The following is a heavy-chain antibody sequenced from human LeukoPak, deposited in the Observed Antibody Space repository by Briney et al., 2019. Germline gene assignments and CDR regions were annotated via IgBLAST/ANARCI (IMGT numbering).Heavy chain of an antibody. J-gene: IGHJ4*02. Sequence: ASVKVSCKASGYTFTSYDINWVRQATGQGLEWMGWMNPNSGNTGYAQKFQRRVTMTRNTSISTAYMELSSLRSEDKAVCNCAKDGGFGGPFDYWGQGTLVTVSS. D-gene: IGHD3-10*01. CDR3: AKDGGFGGPFDY. V-gene: IGHV1-8*01. CDR2: MNPNSGNT. CDR1: GYTFTSYD.